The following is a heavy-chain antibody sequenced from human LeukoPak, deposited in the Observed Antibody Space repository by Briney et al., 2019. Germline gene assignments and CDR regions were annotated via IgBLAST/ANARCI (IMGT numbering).Heavy chain of an antibody. CDR2: ISNRGRI. J-gene: IGHJ4*02. Sequence: SETLSLTCAVSDDSMRSDSYYWGWTRQSPGKALEWIGSISNRGRILYSPSLKSRVTISIDTSNNQFSLKLSSVTAADTAVYYCARAGEQQLEYFDYWGQGTLVTVSS. V-gene: IGHV4-39*07. D-gene: IGHD6-13*01. CDR3: ARAGEQQLEYFDY. CDR1: DDSMRSDSYY.